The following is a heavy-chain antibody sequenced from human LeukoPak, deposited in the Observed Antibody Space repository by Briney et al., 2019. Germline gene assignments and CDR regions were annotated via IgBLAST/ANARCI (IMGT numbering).Heavy chain of an antibody. CDR3: ARDRWGYSYGGD. V-gene: IGHV4-38-2*02. CDR1: GYSISSDYY. D-gene: IGHD5-18*01. CDR2: VHHSGRT. Sequence: SETLSLTCTVSGYSISSDYYWGWIRQPPGKGLEWIGSVHHSGRTYYNPSLKSRVTISVDTSKNQFSLKLNSVTAADTAVYYCARDRWGYSYGGDWGQGTLVTVSS. J-gene: IGHJ4*02.